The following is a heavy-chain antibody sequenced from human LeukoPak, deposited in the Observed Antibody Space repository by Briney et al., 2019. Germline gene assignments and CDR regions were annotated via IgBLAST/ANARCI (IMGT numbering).Heavy chain of an antibody. V-gene: IGHV1-2*06. D-gene: IGHD3-22*01. CDR3: ASFLYDSSGHRPFDAFDI. CDR2: INPNSGGT. CDR1: GYTFTGYY. J-gene: IGHJ3*02. Sequence: ASVKVSCKASGYTFTGYYMHWVRQAPGQGLEWMGRINPNSGGTNYAQKFQGRVTMTRDTSISTAYMELSRLRSDDTAVYCCASFLYDSSGHRPFDAFDIWGQGTMVTVSS.